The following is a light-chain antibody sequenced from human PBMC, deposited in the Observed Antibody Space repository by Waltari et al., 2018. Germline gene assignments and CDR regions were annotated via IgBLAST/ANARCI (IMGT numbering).Light chain of an antibody. Sequence: EVVLPQSPDFQSVTPEEKVPITCRASQSIGTSLHWYQQKPDQSPKLLIKYASQSFSGVPSRFSGSGSGTEFTLTIHNLEVEDAATYYCHQTRSLPHTFGQGTRLDIK. V-gene: IGKV6-21*01. CDR3: HQTRSLPHT. CDR1: QSIGTS. CDR2: YAS. J-gene: IGKJ5*01.